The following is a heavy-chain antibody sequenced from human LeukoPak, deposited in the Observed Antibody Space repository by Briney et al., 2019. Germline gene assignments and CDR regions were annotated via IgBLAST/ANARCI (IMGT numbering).Heavy chain of an antibody. V-gene: IGHV1-69*01. Sequence: SVKVSCKASGGTFSSYGYSWVRLAPGQGLEWMGGIIPISGTADYARKFQGRVTTTADESTSTAYLELSSLGSDDTAVYYCAGKGGISSGWYDDAFDIWGQGTMVTVSS. CDR1: GGTFSSYG. CDR2: IIPISGTA. J-gene: IGHJ3*02. CDR3: AGKGGISSGWYDDAFDI. D-gene: IGHD6-19*01.